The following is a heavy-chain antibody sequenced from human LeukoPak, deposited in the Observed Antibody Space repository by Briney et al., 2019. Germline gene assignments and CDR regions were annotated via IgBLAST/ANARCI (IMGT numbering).Heavy chain of an antibody. Sequence: GGSLRLSCAASGFTVNNNYMTWVRQTPGKGLEWVSLIFSDGNTYYADSVRGRFTISRDDSKNTLYLQMNSLRAEDTALYFCARAFTFYYGSGTYPIFDYWGQGTLVTVSS. D-gene: IGHD3-10*01. CDR2: IFSDGNT. CDR1: GFTVNNNY. CDR3: ARAFTFYYGSGTYPIFDY. V-gene: IGHV3-53*01. J-gene: IGHJ4*02.